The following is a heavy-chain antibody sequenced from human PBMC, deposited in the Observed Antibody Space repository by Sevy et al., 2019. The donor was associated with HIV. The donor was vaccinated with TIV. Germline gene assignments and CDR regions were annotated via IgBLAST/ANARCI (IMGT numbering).Heavy chain of an antibody. CDR3: ARSYGSGSYFDSGFDP. Sequence: SQTLSLTCTVSGGSISSYYWSWIRQPAGKGLEWIGRIYTSGSTNYNPSLKGRVTMSVDTSKNQFSLRLSSVTAADTAVYYCARSYGSGSYFDSGFDPWGQGTLVTVSS. CDR2: IYTSGST. CDR1: GGSISSYY. D-gene: IGHD3-10*01. V-gene: IGHV4-4*07. J-gene: IGHJ5*02.